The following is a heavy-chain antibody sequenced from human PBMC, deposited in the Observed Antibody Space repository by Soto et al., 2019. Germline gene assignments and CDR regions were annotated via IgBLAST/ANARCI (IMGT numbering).Heavy chain of an antibody. CDR2: VRSKADGGTT. V-gene: IGHV3-15*01. Sequence: LRLSCAASGFTFANAWMSWVRQAPGKGLEWVGRVRSKADGGTTDYAAPVKGRFTISRDDSENTLYLQMNSLKIDDTAVYYCRRDWDYPVLWGQGTLVTVSS. CDR1: GFTFANAW. J-gene: IGHJ4*02. CDR3: RRDWDYPVL. D-gene: IGHD1-7*01.